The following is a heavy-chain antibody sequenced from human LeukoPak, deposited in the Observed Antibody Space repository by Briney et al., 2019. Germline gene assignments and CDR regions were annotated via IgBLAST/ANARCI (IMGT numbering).Heavy chain of an antibody. CDR3: ARGVYVRGGFPTFYYYYYMDV. CDR2: IKEDGSEK. J-gene: IGHJ6*03. V-gene: IGHV3-7*01. CDR1: GFRFSSHW. D-gene: IGHD3-10*02. Sequence: GGSLRLSRVVSGFRFSSHWMRWVRQAPGKGLEWGANIKEDGSEKYYVDSLKGRFTISRDNAKKPLYLQISSLRAEGTAVYYWARGVYVRGGFPTFYYYYYMDVSGKGTTVTVSS.